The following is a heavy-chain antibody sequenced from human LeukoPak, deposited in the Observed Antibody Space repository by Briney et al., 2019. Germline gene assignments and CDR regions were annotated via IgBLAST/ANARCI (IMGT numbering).Heavy chain of an antibody. J-gene: IGHJ4*02. CDR1: GFTFSSYA. Sequence: GGSLRLSCAASGFTFSSYAMHWVRQAPGKGLEWVAVISYDGSNKYYADSVKGRFTISRDNSKNTLYLQMNSLRAEDTAVYYCARTRGYSYYYFDYWGQGTLVTVSS. V-gene: IGHV3-30*14. CDR2: ISYDGSNK. D-gene: IGHD5-18*01. CDR3: ARTRGYSYYYFDY.